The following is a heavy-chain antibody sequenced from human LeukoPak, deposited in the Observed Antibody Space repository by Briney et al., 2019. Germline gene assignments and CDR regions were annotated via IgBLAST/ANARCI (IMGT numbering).Heavy chain of an antibody. CDR1: GGSIRSSADY. D-gene: IGHD6-19*01. J-gene: IGHJ4*02. CDR2: IYYPGSS. Sequence: SETLSLTCSVSGGSIRSSADYWDFVRQTPGKGLEGMGSIYYPGSSHNNPSLESRVNISVDTSKNQISLKLSSVTAADTAVYYCARAERPYSSGWYRGGMGFDYWGQGTLVTVSS. V-gene: IGHV4-39*07. CDR3: ARAERPYSSGWYRGGMGFDY.